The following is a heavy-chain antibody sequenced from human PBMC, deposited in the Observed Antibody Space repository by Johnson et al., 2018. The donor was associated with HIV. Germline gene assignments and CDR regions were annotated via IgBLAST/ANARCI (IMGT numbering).Heavy chain of an antibody. J-gene: IGHJ3*02. V-gene: IGHV3-43*01. CDR2: ISWDGGST. CDR3: AKGIMITFGGVIVKPHAFDI. D-gene: IGHD3-16*02. Sequence: VQLVESGVVVVQPGGSLRLSCAASGFTFDDYTMHWVRQAPGTGLEWVSLISWDGGSTYYADSVKGRFTISRDNSKNSLYLQMNSLRTEDTALYYCAKGIMITFGGVIVKPHAFDIWGQGTMVTVSS. CDR1: GFTFDDYT.